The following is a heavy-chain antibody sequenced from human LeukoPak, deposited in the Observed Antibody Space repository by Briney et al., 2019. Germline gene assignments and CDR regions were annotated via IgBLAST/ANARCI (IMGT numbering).Heavy chain of an antibody. V-gene: IGHV3-48*03. Sequence: QPGGSLRLSCVASGFMFSNYDMKWVRQAPGKGLEWISCVRTSGETTYCADSVKGRFSISRDNAQNSLYLQMNSLRVEDTAVYYCARRGPPDFDYWGQGTLVTVSS. J-gene: IGHJ4*02. CDR3: ARRGPPDFDY. CDR2: VRTSGETT. CDR1: GFMFSNYD.